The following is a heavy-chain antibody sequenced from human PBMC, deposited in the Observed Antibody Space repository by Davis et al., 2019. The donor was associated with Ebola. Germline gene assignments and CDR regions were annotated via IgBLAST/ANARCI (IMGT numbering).Heavy chain of an antibody. CDR2: MSASGGVT. CDR1: GFTFSSFG. D-gene: IGHD5-12*01. Sequence: GESLKISCAASGFTFSSFGMSWVRQAPGKGLEWISAMSASGGVTHYADSVKGRFTISRDNAKNSVYLQMNSLRAEDTAVYYCARAVDVADYWGQGTLVTVSS. J-gene: IGHJ4*02. V-gene: IGHV3-23*01. CDR3: ARAVDVADY.